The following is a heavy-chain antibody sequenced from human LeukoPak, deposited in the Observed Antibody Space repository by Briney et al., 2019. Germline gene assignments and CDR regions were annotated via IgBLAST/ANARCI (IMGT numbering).Heavy chain of an antibody. J-gene: IGHJ4*02. CDR2: INAGNGNT. CDR1: GYTFTSYA. CDR3: ARYDGGDRLPVDY. Sequence: ASVNVSCKASGYTFTSYAMHWVRQAPGQRLEWMGWINAGNGNTNYAQKLQGRVTMTTDTSTSTAYMELRSLRSDDTAVYYCARYDGGDRLPVDYWGQGTLITVSS. D-gene: IGHD2-21*02. V-gene: IGHV1-3*01.